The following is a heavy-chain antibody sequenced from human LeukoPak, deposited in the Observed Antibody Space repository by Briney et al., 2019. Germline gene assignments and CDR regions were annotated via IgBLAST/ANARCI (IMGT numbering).Heavy chain of an antibody. Sequence: GGSLRLSCAASGFIFSSYAMSWVRQTPGKGVEWVSAISRSDGSTYYADSVKGRFTISRDNSKNTLFLQMNSLEVEDTAVYYCAKGREISDLYNFDYWGRGTLVTVSS. CDR1: GFIFSSYA. V-gene: IGHV3-23*01. CDR2: ISRSDGST. J-gene: IGHJ4*02. CDR3: AKGREISDLYNFDY. D-gene: IGHD3-10*01.